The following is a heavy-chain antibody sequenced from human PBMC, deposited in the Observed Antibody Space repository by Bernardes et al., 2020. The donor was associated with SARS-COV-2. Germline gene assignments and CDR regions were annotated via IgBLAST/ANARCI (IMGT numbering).Heavy chain of an antibody. J-gene: IGHJ3*02. Sequence: GGSLRLSCAASGFTFSSYAMSWVRQAPGKGLEWVSAISGSGGSTYYADSVKGRFTISRDNSKNTLYLQMNSLRAEDTAVYYCAMQSSGYYGPYDAFDIWGQGTMVTVSS. CDR1: GFTFSSYA. V-gene: IGHV3-23*01. D-gene: IGHD3-22*01. CDR2: ISGSGGST. CDR3: AMQSSGYYGPYDAFDI.